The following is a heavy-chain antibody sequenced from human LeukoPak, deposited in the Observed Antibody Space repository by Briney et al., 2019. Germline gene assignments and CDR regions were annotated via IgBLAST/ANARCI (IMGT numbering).Heavy chain of an antibody. Sequence: PGGSLRLSCAASGFTFSSYAMSWIRQAPGKGLEWVAYITSSSDYTNYADSVKGRFTISRDNAKNSLYLQMNSLRAEDTAVYYCARGTQLWRFDYWGQGSLVTVSS. CDR3: ARGTQLWRFDY. D-gene: IGHD5-18*01. V-gene: IGHV3-11*06. J-gene: IGHJ4*02. CDR2: ITSSSDYT. CDR1: GFTFSSYA.